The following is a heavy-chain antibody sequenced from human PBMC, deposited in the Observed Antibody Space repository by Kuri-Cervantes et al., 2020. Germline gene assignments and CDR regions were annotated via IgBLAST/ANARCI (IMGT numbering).Heavy chain of an antibody. V-gene: IGHV3-48*03. CDR1: GFTFSSYE. J-gene: IGHJ6*02. Sequence: GESLKISCAASGFTFSSYEMNWVRQTPGRGLEWVSYISSSGSNIYYADSVKGRFSISRDNAQNSVYLQMNSLRAEDTAVYYCARQRFDWLSHYYYYYGMDVWGQGTTVTVSS. D-gene: IGHD3-9*01. CDR2: ISSSGSNI. CDR3: ARQRFDWLSHYYYYYGMDV.